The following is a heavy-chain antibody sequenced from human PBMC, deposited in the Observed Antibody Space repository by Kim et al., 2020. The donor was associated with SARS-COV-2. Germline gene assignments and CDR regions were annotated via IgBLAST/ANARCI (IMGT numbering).Heavy chain of an antibody. CDR3: ARDLPYSSSSGID. J-gene: IGHJ4*02. V-gene: IGHV4-31*02. D-gene: IGHD6-6*01. Sequence: NPARQSRVTISVETSKNQFSRKLSSVTAADTAVYYCARDLPYSSSSGIDWGQGTLVTVSS.